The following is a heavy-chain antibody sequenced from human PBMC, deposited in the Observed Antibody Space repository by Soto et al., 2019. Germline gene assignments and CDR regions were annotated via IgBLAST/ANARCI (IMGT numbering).Heavy chain of an antibody. V-gene: IGHV3-30*18. J-gene: IGHJ1*01. Sequence: QVQLVESGGGVVQPGRSLRLSCAASGFTFSSYGMHWVRQAPGKGLEWVAVISYDGSNKYYADSVKGRFTISRDNSKNTRYLQMNSLRAEDTAVYCCAKDHKLGYCSGGSCYAPSFQHWGQGTLVTVSS. D-gene: IGHD2-15*01. CDR3: AKDHKLGYCSGGSCYAPSFQH. CDR2: ISYDGSNK. CDR1: GFTFSSYG.